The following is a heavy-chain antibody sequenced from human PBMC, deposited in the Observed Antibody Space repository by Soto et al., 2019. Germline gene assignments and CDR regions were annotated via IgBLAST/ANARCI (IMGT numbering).Heavy chain of an antibody. V-gene: IGHV1-2*02. CDR1: GYTLTGYY. CDR3: AIFSSGWLFDY. D-gene: IGHD6-19*01. CDR2: INPNSGGT. Sequence: QVQLVQSGAEVKKPGPSVKFSCRASGYTLTGYYMPWLRQAPEQGLEWRGWINPNSGGTNYAQKFQGRVTMTRDTSISTAYMELSRLRSDDTAVYYCAIFSSGWLFDYWGQGTLVTVSS. J-gene: IGHJ4*02.